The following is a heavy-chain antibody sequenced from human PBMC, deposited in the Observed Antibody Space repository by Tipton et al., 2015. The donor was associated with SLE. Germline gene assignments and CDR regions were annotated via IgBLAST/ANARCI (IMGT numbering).Heavy chain of an antibody. V-gene: IGHV1-18*01. D-gene: IGHD6-13*01. CDR3: ARDSDAGQQLNYYYYGMDV. J-gene: IGHJ6*02. CDR1: GYTFTSYG. Sequence: QSGAEVKKPGASVKVSCKASGYTFTSYGISWVRQAPGQGLEWMGWVSAYNGNTNYAQKLQGRVTMTTDTSTSTAYMELRSLRSDDTAVYYCARDSDAGQQLNYYYYGMDVWGQGTTVTVSS. CDR2: VSAYNGNT.